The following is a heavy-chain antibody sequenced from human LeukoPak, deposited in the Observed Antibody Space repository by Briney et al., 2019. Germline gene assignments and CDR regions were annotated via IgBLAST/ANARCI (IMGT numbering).Heavy chain of an antibody. CDR3: ARPLSWFGELLFGGGYYFDY. J-gene: IGHJ4*02. V-gene: IGHV1-18*04. Sequence: GASVKVSFKASGYTFTIYGISWVRQAPGQGLEWMGWISAYNGNTNYAQKLQGRVTMTTDTSTSTAYMELRSLRSDDTAVYYCARPLSWFGELLFGGGYYFDYWGQGTLVTVSS. CDR2: ISAYNGNT. CDR1: GYTFTIYG. D-gene: IGHD3-10*01.